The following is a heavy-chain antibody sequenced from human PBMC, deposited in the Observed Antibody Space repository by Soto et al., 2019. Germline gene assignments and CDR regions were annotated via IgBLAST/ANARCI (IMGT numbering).Heavy chain of an antibody. Sequence: LRLSCAASGFTFSSYAMHWVRQAPGKGLEWVAVISYDGSNKYYADSVKGRFTISRDNSKNTLYLQMNSLRAEDTAVYYCARDHVDSFLRYGMDVWGQGTTVTVSS. CDR1: GFTFSSYA. J-gene: IGHJ6*02. CDR3: ARDHVDSFLRYGMDV. D-gene: IGHD3-9*01. V-gene: IGHV3-30-3*01. CDR2: ISYDGSNK.